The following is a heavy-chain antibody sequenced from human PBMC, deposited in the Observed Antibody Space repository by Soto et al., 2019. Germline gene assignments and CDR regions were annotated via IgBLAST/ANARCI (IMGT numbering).Heavy chain of an antibody. D-gene: IGHD3-3*01. CDR1: GFTFSSYG. J-gene: IGHJ6*02. CDR2: IWYDGSNK. CDR3: ARDSYYDFWSSPWAEGGMDV. V-gene: IGHV3-33*01. Sequence: QVQLVESGGGVVQPGRSLRLSCAASGFTFSSYGMHWVRQAPGKGLEWVAVIWYDGSNKYYADSVKGRFTISRDNSKNTLYLQMNSLRAKDTAVYYCARDSYYDFWSSPWAEGGMDVWGQGTTGTVSS.